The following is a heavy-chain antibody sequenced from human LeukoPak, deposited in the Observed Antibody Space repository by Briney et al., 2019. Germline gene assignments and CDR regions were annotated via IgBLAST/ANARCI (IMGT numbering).Heavy chain of an antibody. D-gene: IGHD1-26*01. CDR3: SRESGPFCPFGY. J-gene: IGHJ4*02. CDR1: GGSISGTNW. Sequence: SGTLSLTCGVSGGSISGTNWWSWVRQPPGQGLEWIGEISLAGQTNFNPSLNGRVTMSLDKSSNQLSLHLTSVTAADTATYFCSRESGPFCPFGYWGQGTLVIVPS. CDR2: ISLAGQT. V-gene: IGHV4-4*02.